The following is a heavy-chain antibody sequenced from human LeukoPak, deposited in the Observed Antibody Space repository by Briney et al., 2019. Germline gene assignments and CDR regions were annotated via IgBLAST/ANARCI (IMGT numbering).Heavy chain of an antibody. CDR3: ARSPYGAPSGEYFDY. V-gene: IGHV4-59*06. CDR1: GGSISSYY. Sequence: SETLSLTCTVSGGSISSYYWSWIRQPPGKGLEWIGYIYYSGSTYYNPSLKSRVTISVDTSKNQFSLKLSSVTAADTAVYYCARSPYGAPSGEYFDYWGQGTLVTVSS. D-gene: IGHD4-17*01. J-gene: IGHJ4*02. CDR2: IYYSGST.